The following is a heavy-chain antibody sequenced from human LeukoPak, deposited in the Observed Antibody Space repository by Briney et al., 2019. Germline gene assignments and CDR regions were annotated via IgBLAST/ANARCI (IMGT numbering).Heavy chain of an antibody. Sequence: PSETLSLTCTVSGGSISSYYWSWIRQPPGKGLEWIGYIYYSGSTNYNPSLKSRVTISVDTSKNQFSLKLSSVTAADTAVYYCARDRSGWRSDAFDIWGQGTMVTVSS. CDR3: ARDRSGWRSDAFDI. CDR2: IYYSGST. CDR1: GGSISSYY. J-gene: IGHJ3*02. D-gene: IGHD6-19*01. V-gene: IGHV4-59*01.